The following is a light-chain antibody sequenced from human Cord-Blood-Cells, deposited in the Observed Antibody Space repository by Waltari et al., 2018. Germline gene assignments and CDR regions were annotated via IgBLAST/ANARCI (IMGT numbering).Light chain of an antibody. V-gene: IGLV2-14*01. J-gene: IGLJ2*01. CDR2: EVS. Sequence: QSALTQPASVSGSPGQSITISCTGTSRDLGGYNYVSWYQQHPGKAPKLMIYEVSNRPSGVSNRFSGSKSGNTASLTISGLQAEDEADYYCSSYTSSSTLEVFGGGTKLTVL. CDR3: SSYTSSSTLEV. CDR1: SRDLGGYNY.